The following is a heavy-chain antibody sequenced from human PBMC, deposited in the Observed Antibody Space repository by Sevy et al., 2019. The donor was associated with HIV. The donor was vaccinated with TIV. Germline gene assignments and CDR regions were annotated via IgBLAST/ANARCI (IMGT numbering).Heavy chain of an antibody. J-gene: IGHJ4*02. CDR3: AGGRDYGNFDY. V-gene: IGHV3-33*01. CDR1: AFNFSIYG. Sequence: GGSLRLSCAASAFNFSIYGMHWVRQAPDKGLEWVALIWYDGSNKYYADSVKGRFTISRDNSKSTLYLQMNSLRAEDTAVDYCAGGRDYGNFDYWGQGTLVTVSS. CDR2: IWYDGSNK. D-gene: IGHD4-17*01.